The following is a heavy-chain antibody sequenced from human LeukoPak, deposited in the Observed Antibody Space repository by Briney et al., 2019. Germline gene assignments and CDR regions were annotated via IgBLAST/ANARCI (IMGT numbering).Heavy chain of an antibody. CDR3: AREDYDFRSTSFTGPLPYYFKF. D-gene: IGHD3-3*01. CDR1: GASISSSTYY. Sequence: SETLSLTCTVSGASISSSTYYWGWIRQPPGKGLEWIGSISNSGNTYYNSSLKSRVTISFNTSANQFSLKLSSVTAADTAVYFCAREDYDFRSTSFTGPLPYYFKFWGQGTLVTVSS. V-gene: IGHV4-39*07. J-gene: IGHJ4*02. CDR2: ISNSGNT.